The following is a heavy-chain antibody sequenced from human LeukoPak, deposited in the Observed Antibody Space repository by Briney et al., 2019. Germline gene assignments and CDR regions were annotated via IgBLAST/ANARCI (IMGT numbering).Heavy chain of an antibody. CDR2: IKQDGSEK. Sequence: PGGSLRLSCAASGFTFSSYWMSWVRQAPGKGLEWVANIKQDGSEKRYVDSVKGRFTISRDNAKNSLYLQMNSLRTEDTAVYYCARERYGSGTRVRYFDYWGQGTLVTVSS. J-gene: IGHJ4*02. CDR3: ARERYGSGTRVRYFDY. D-gene: IGHD3-10*01. CDR1: GFTFSSYW. V-gene: IGHV3-7*01.